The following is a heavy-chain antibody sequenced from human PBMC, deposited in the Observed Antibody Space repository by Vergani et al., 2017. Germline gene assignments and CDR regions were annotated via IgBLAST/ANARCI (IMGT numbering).Heavy chain of an antibody. V-gene: IGHV3-21*01. CDR2: ISSSSSYI. Sequence: EVQLVESGGGLVKPGGSLRLSCAASGFTFSSYSMNWVRQAPGKGLEWVSSISSSSSYIYYADSLKGRFTISRDNAKNSLYLQMNSLRAEDTAVYYCAREFVGFDFWGRGTLVTVSS. CDR1: GFTFSSYS. D-gene: IGHD3-10*01. CDR3: AREFVGFDF. J-gene: IGHJ2*01.